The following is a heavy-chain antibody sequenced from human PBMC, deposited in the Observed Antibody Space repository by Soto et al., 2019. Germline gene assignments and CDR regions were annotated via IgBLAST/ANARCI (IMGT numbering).Heavy chain of an antibody. CDR1: GGSFSGYY. CDR3: ARARYCSGGSCNNTRGLDY. D-gene: IGHD2-15*01. CDR2: INHSGST. V-gene: IGHV4-34*01. Sequence: QVQLQQWGAGLLKPSETLSLTCAVYGGSFSGYYWSWIRQPPGKGLEWIGEINHSGSTNYNPSLKRRVTISVDTSKNQFSLKLSSVTAADTAVYYCARARYCSGGSCNNTRGLDYWGQGTLVTVSS. J-gene: IGHJ4*02.